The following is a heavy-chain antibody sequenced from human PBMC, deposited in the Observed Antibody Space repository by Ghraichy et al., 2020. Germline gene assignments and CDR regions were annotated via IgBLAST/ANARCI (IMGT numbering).Heavy chain of an antibody. CDR1: GFTFNTYS. J-gene: IGHJ5*02. V-gene: IGHV3-21*01. D-gene: IGHD5-24*01. CDR2: ISSSGNYK. Sequence: GGSLRLSCAASGFTFNTYSLNWVRQAPGKGLEWLSSISSSGNYKYYADSVEGRFTISRDNAKNSLYLQMNSLRAEDTALYYCARVAVPVGGDGYLRLGWFAPWGQGSLATVSS. CDR3: ARVAVPVGGDGYLRLGWFAP.